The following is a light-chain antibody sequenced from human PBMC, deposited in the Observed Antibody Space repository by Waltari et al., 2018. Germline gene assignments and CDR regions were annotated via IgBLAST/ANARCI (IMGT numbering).Light chain of an antibody. V-gene: IGKV3-15*01. Sequence: EIVMTQSPATLSVSPGERATLSCRASQSVSSNLAWYHQRPGQAPRLLIYGAYTRATGIPARLSGSGSGTECTLNISSLQSEDFAVYYCQQYNNWPTWTFGQGTKVEIK. J-gene: IGKJ1*01. CDR2: GAY. CDR1: QSVSSN. CDR3: QQYNNWPTWT.